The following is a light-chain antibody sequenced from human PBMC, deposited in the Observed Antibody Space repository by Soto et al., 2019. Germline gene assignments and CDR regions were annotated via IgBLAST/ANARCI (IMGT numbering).Light chain of an antibody. CDR3: QQYGSSPPLT. J-gene: IGKJ4*01. V-gene: IGKV3-20*01. CDR1: QSVRSRC. Sequence: EIVLTQSPGTLSLSPGERATLSCRASQSVRSRCLARYQKKPGQAPWLLIYGASSRATGIPDRFSGSGSGKDFTLTISRLEPEDFAVYYCQQYGSSPPLTFGGGTKVEI. CDR2: GAS.